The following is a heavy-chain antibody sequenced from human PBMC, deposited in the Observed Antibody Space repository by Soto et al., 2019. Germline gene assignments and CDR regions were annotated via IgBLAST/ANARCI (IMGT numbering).Heavy chain of an antibody. V-gene: IGHV4-59*01. CDR1: GGSISSYY. CDR2: IYYSGST. J-gene: IGHJ5*02. Sequence: SETLSLTCTVSGGSISSYYWSWIRKPPGKGLEWIGYIYYSGSTNYNPSLKSRVTISVDTSKNQFSLKLSSVTAADTAVYYCARSRMTTRFDNWFDPWGQGTLVTVSS. D-gene: IGHD4-4*01. CDR3: ARSRMTTRFDNWFDP.